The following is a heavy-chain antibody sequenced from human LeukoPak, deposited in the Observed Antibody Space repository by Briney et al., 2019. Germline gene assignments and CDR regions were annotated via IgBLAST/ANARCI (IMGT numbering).Heavy chain of an antibody. Sequence: GGSLRLSCAASGFTFSSYSMNWDRQAPGKGLEWVSSISSSSSYIYYADSVKGRFTISRDNAKNSLYLQMNSLRAEDTAVYYCARYDFWSGYRPLDYWGQGTLVTVSS. CDR1: GFTFSSYS. V-gene: IGHV3-21*01. J-gene: IGHJ4*02. CDR3: ARYDFWSGYRPLDY. CDR2: ISSSSSYI. D-gene: IGHD3-3*01.